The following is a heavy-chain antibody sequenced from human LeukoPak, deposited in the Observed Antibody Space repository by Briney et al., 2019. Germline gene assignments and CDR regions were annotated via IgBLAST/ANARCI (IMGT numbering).Heavy chain of an antibody. CDR1: GFTFSSYW. V-gene: IGHV3-74*01. J-gene: IGHJ3*02. D-gene: IGHD3-22*01. CDR3: ARGPPYYDSSGYYYGGTAFDI. Sequence: QTGGSLRLSCVVSGFTFSSYWMHWVRQAPGKGLVWVSRISSDESSTSSADSVKGRFTISRDNAKNTLYLQMNSLRAEDTAVYYCARGPPYYDSSGYYYGGTAFDIWGQGTMVPSLQ. CDR2: ISSDESST.